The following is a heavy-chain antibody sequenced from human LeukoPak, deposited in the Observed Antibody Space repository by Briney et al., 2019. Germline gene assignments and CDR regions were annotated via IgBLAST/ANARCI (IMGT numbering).Heavy chain of an antibody. CDR2: IYYSGST. J-gene: IGHJ6*02. CDR3: ARHGGGVYYYGMDV. Sequence: SETLSLTCSVSGGSTTGYFWTWIRQPPGKGLEWIGYIYYSGSTNYNPSLKSRVTISVDTSKNQFSLKLSSVTAADTAVYYCARHGGGVYYYGMDVWGQGTMVTVSS. CDR1: GGSTTGYF. D-gene: IGHD2-21*01. V-gene: IGHV4-59*08.